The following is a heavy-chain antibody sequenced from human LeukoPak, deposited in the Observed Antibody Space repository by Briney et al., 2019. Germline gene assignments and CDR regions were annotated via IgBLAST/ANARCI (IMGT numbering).Heavy chain of an antibody. CDR2: IAQDGSEK. CDR1: GXTXXXYW. Sequence: GXTXXXYWMXWVRQTPRKGLEWVANIAQDGSEKNYLDSVKGRFIISRDNAKNSLYLQMNSLRGEDTAVYYCARGKRDYWGQGTLVTVSS. J-gene: IGHJ4*02. D-gene: IGHD6-25*01. CDR3: ARGKRDY. V-gene: IGHV3-7*04.